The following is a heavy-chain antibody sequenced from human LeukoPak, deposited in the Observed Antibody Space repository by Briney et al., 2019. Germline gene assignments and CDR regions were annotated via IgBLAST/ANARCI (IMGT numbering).Heavy chain of an antibody. V-gene: IGHV3-21*01. CDR2: ISSSCSYI. D-gene: IGHD2-8*01. CDR3: ARESVLMVYAIDY. J-gene: IGHJ4*02. Sequence: PGGSLRLSRAASGFTFSSYSMNWVRQAPGKGLEWVSSISSSCSYIYYADSVKGRFTISRDNAKNSLYLQMNSLRAEDTAVYYCARESVLMVYAIDYWGQGTLVTVSS. CDR1: GFTFSSYS.